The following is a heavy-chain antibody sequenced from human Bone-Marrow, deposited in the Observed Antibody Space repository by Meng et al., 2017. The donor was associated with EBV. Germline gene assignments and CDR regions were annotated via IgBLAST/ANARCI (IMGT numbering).Heavy chain of an antibody. V-gene: IGHV1-2*06. CDR2: INPNSGGT. J-gene: IGHJ4*02. D-gene: IGHD3-3*01. CDR1: GYTFSGYY. Sequence: QVQWVQSGAEVKKPGGSVKVSCKASGYTFSGYYMHWVRQAPGQGLEWMGRINPNSGGTNYAQKFQGRVTVSRDTSISTAYMELSRLRSDDTALYYCARDLTNDYFDYWGQGTLVTVSS. CDR3: ARDLTNDYFDY.